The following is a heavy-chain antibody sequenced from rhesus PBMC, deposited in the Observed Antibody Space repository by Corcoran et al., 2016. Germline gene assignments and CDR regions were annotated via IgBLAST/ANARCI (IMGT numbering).Heavy chain of an antibody. D-gene: IGHD3-16*01. CDR2: IYGSGSST. CDR1: GGSISSSY. CDR3: VRLLSYYYASFDY. V-gene: IGHV4-169*01. J-gene: IGHJ4*01. Sequence: QLQLQESGPGLVKPSETLSVTCAVSGGSISSSYWSWIRQAPGKGLEWIGYIYGSGSSTNYNPSLKSRVTLSVDTSKNQFSLKLSSVTAADTAVYYCVRLLSYYYASFDYWGQGVLVTVSS.